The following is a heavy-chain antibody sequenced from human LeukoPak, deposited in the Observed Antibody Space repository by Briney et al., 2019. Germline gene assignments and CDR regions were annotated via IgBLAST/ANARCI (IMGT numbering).Heavy chain of an antibody. D-gene: IGHD3-3*01. CDR1: GGSFSGYY. CDR2: INHSGST. Sequence: PSETLSLTCAVYGGSFSGYYWSWIRQPPGKGLEWIGEINHSGSTNYNPSLKSRVTMSVDTAKNQFSLKLRSVTAADTAVYYCARGDFCSKSNCYLRPMDVWGKGTTVTVSS. CDR3: ARGDFCSKSNCYLRPMDV. J-gene: IGHJ6*03. V-gene: IGHV4-34*01.